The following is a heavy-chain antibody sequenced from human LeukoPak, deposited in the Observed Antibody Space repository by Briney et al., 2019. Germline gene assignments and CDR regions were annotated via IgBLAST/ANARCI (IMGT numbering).Heavy chain of an antibody. CDR1: GFIFSSCG. CDR3: AKVPKLPCISMIRGVRVPYYMDV. Sequence: PGGSLRLLCGASGFIFSSCGFHWVRQAPAKGLEWVAFIRYDGSNKYYADSAKGRFTISRDNPKNRLHLQVNTLSAEHTAVLLRAKVPKLPCISMIRGVRVPYYMDVWGKGATVTISS. J-gene: IGHJ6*03. V-gene: IGHV3-30*02. CDR2: IRYDGSNK. D-gene: IGHD3-10*01.